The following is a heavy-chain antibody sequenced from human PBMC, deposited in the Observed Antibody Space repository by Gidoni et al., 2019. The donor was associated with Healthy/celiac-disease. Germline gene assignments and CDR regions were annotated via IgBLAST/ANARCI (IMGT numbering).Heavy chain of an antibody. CDR3: ARGVQGSGRYYYFDY. CDR1: GGTFSSYA. V-gene: IGHV1-69*04. D-gene: IGHD3-10*01. Sequence: HVQLVQSGAAVKKPGSSLKVSCKASGGTFSSYAISWVRQAPGQGLEWMGRIIPILGIANYAQKFQGRVTITADKSTSTAYMELSSLRSEDTAVYYCARGVQGSGRYYYFDYWGQGTLVTVSS. J-gene: IGHJ4*02. CDR2: IIPILGIA.